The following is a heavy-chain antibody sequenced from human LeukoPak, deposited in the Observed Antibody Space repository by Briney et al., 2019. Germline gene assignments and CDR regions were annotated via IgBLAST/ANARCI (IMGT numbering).Heavy chain of an antibody. CDR3: ASHYYDSSGYSSSRVGTFDY. J-gene: IGHJ4*02. Sequence: PSETLSLTCAVYGGSFSGYYWSWIRQPPGKGLEWIGEINHSGSTNYNPSFKSRVTISVDTSKNQFSLKLSSVTAADTAVYYCASHYYDSSGYSSSRVGTFDYWGQGTLVTVSS. CDR2: INHSGST. V-gene: IGHV4-34*01. CDR1: GGSFSGYY. D-gene: IGHD3-22*01.